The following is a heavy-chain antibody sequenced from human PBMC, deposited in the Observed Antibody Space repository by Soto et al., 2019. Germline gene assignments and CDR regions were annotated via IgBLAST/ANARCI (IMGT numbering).Heavy chain of an antibody. CDR1: GFTFSSYW. Sequence: EVQLVESGGGLVQPGGSLRLSCAASGFTFSSYWMRWLRQAPGKGLEWVANIKQDGSEKYYVDSVKGRFTISRDNAKNSLYLQMNSLRAEDTAVYYCARATSVAASGYWGQGTLVTVSS. J-gene: IGHJ4*02. V-gene: IGHV3-7*01. D-gene: IGHD2-15*01. CDR3: ARATSVAASGY. CDR2: IKQDGSEK.